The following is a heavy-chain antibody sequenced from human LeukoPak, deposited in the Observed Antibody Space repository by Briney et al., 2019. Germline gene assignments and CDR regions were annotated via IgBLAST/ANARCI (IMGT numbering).Heavy chain of an antibody. CDR2: ISAYNGNT. V-gene: IGHV1-18*01. CDR3: AREGSYIVGALVDY. CDR1: GYSFTSNV. Sequence: ASVKVSCKASGYSFTSNVISWVRQAPGQGLEWMGWISAYNGNTNYAQKFQGRVTMTRDTSISTAYMELSRLRSDDTAVYYCAREGSYIVGALVDYWGQGTLVTVSS. D-gene: IGHD1-26*01. J-gene: IGHJ4*02.